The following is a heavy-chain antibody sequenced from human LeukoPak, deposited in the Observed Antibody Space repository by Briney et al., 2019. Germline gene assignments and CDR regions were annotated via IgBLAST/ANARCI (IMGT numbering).Heavy chain of an antibody. V-gene: IGHV3-48*01. Sequence: GGSLRLSCAASGFTFSTYAMSWVRQAPGKGLEWVSYISSSSSTIYYADSVKGRFTISRDNAKNSLYLQMNSLRAEDTAVYYCARVYGDYWGQGTLVTVSS. CDR3: ARVYGDY. J-gene: IGHJ4*02. CDR1: GFTFSTYA. CDR2: ISSSSSTI. D-gene: IGHD3-10*01.